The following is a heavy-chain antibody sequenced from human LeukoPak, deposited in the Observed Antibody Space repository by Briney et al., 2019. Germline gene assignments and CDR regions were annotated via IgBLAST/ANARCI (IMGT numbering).Heavy chain of an antibody. CDR3: ARLYGSGNYYSQYYFDY. D-gene: IGHD3-10*01. J-gene: IGHJ4*02. CDR2: INHSGST. V-gene: IGHV4-34*01. CDR1: GGSFSGYY. Sequence: SETLSLTCAVYGGSFSGYYWSWIRQPPGKGLEWIGEINHSGSTNYNPSLKSRVTISVDKSKNQFSLKLSSVSAADTAVYYCARLYGSGNYYSQYYFDYWGQGTLVTVSS.